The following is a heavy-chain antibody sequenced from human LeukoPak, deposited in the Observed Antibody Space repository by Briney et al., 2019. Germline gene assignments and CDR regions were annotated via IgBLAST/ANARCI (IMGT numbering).Heavy chain of an antibody. V-gene: IGHV3-13*01. D-gene: IGHD1-7*01. CDR3: TRDLREGTTPDASDI. J-gene: IGHJ3*02. CDR1: GFTFSLYD. Sequence: GGSLRLSCAASGFTFSLYDMHWVRHATGKCLEWVSGIGTVGDTYYADSVKGRFTISRENAKNSLSLQMDSLRAGDTAVYYCTRDLREGTTPDASDIWGQGTMVTVSS. CDR2: IGTVGDT.